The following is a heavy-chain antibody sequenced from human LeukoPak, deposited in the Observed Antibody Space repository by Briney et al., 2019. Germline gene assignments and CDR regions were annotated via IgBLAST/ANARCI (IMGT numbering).Heavy chain of an antibody. CDR1: GFTFDAYA. CDR2: ISWNGGGM. V-gene: IGHV3-9*01. Sequence: GGSLRPSCAASGFTFDAYAMHWVRHAPGKGLEWVSGISWNGGGMGYAVSVKGRFTISRDNAKNSLYLQMNSLRDEDTALYYCAKDITGGRSSPYFDSWGQGTLVTVSS. CDR3: AKDITGGRSSPYFDS. J-gene: IGHJ4*02. D-gene: IGHD6-6*01.